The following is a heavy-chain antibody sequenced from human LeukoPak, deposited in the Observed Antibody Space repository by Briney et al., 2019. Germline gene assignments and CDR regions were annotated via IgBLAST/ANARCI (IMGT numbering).Heavy chain of an antibody. CDR2: INPNSGGT. V-gene: IGHV1-2*06. CDR3: ARGIVVVTAMPFDH. D-gene: IGHD2-21*02. Sequence: ASVKVSRKASGYTFTGYYMHWVRQAPGQGLEWMGRINPNSGGTNYAQKFQGRVTMTRDTSISTAYMELSRLRSDDTAVYYCARGIVVVTAMPFDHWGQGTLVTVSS. J-gene: IGHJ4*02. CDR1: GYTFTGYY.